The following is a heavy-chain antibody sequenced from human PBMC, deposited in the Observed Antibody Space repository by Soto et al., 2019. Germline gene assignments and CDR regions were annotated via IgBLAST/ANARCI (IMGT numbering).Heavy chain of an antibody. D-gene: IGHD3-3*01. CDR2: INAGNGNT. Sequence: ASVKVSCKSSGYTFTSYARHWVRQAPGQRLEWMGWINAGNGNTKYSQKFQGRVTITRDTSASTAYMELSSLRSEDTAVYYCARVAIFGVAPLDYWGQGTLVTVSS. CDR3: ARVAIFGVAPLDY. CDR1: GYTFTSYA. V-gene: IGHV1-3*01. J-gene: IGHJ4*02.